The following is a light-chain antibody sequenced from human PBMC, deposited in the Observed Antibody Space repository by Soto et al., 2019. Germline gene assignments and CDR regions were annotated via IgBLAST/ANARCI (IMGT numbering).Light chain of an antibody. CDR2: VND. J-gene: IGLJ2*01. Sequence: QSVLTQPPSASGTPGQRVTISCSGRYSNIGDNSVTWYQQIPRRAPTLLIYVNDQRPSGVRDRFSGSTSGTSASLAISGLQADDEADYYCAAWDDSLNGVVVGGGTK. CDR1: YSNIGDNS. V-gene: IGLV1-44*01. CDR3: AAWDDSLNGVV.